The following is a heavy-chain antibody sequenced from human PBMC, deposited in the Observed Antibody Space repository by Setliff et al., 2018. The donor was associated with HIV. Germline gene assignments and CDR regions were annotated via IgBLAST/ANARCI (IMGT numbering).Heavy chain of an antibody. Sequence: ASVKVSCKASGGNFNNYAITWVRQAPGQGLEWMGGIIPSGGSTSYAQKFQGRVTMTRDTSTSTVYMELSSLRSEDTAVYYCASGIVGATWLGAFDIWGQGTMVTVSS. CDR3: ASGIVGATWLGAFDI. J-gene: IGHJ3*02. V-gene: IGHV1-46*02. CDR2: IIPSGGST. D-gene: IGHD1-26*01. CDR1: GGNFNNYA.